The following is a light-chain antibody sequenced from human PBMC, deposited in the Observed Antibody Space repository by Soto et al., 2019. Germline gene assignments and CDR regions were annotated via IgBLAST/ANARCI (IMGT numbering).Light chain of an antibody. Sequence: QSVLTQPPSVSGAPGERVTISCTVSSSDIGAGYRVRWYQQVPGTAPKLLIYDNTNRPSGVSVRFSGSKSGTSASLAIPGLQAEDEADYYCQSFDKYLSAVVFGGGTQLTVL. J-gene: IGLJ2*01. CDR2: DNT. V-gene: IGLV1-40*01. CDR1: SSDIGAGYR. CDR3: QSFDKYLSAVV.